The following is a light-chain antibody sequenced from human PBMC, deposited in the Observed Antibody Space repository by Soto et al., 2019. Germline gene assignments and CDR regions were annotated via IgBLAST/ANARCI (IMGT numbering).Light chain of an antibody. V-gene: IGKV2-40*01. CDR3: MQRIEFPYT. Sequence: DILMNQTPPSLPLTPGKPASNPCRSRQNPLRSHDGNTHLDWYLQKPGQSPQLLIYTLSYRASGVPDRFSGSGSGTDFTLKISRVEAEDVGVYYCMQRIEFPYTFGQGTKLEIK. CDR2: TLS. CDR1: QNPLRSHDGNTH. J-gene: IGKJ2*01.